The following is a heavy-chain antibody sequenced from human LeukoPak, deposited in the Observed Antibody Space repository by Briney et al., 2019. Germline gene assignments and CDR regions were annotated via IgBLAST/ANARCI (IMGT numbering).Heavy chain of an antibody. CDR3: AREENHIVLTSYYFDH. Sequence: SETLSLTCAVSGVSISSSHWWSWVRQPPGKGLEWIGEISHRGGTDYNPSLKSRVSVSVDKSKNQVSLILSSVTAADTAVYYCAREENHIVLTSYYFDHWGQGILVTVSS. D-gene: IGHD5-12*01. CDR2: ISHRGGT. CDR1: GVSISSSHW. V-gene: IGHV4-4*02. J-gene: IGHJ4*02.